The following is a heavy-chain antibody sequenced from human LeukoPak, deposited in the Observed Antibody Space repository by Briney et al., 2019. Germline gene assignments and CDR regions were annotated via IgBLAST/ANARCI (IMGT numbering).Heavy chain of an antibody. CDR3: ARVIGGSSGDF. Sequence: ASVKVSCRASVYTFTGNYIHWVRQAPVQGLECVGWINPKDGRTNYAQRSQDRVTMTSDTSISTAYMDLSSLRSADTAVSYCARVIGGSSGDFWGQGTLVTVSS. D-gene: IGHD2-15*01. V-gene: IGHV1-2*02. CDR2: INPKDGRT. J-gene: IGHJ4*02. CDR1: VYTFTGNY.